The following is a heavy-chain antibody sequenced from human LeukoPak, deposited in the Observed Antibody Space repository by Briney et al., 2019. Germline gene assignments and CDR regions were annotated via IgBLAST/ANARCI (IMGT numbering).Heavy chain of an antibody. Sequence: SETLSLTCTVSGGSVSSGSYYWSWIRQPPGKGLEWIGYIYYSGSTNYNPSLKGRVTISVDTSKNQFSLKLSSVTAADTAVYYCAREDTAMGIDYWGQGTLVTVSS. V-gene: IGHV4-61*01. CDR1: GGSVSSGSYY. CDR2: IYYSGST. CDR3: AREDTAMGIDY. J-gene: IGHJ4*02. D-gene: IGHD5-18*01.